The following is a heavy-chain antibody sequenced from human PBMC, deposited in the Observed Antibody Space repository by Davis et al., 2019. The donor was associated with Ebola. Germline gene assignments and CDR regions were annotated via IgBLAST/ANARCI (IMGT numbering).Heavy chain of an antibody. D-gene: IGHD3-10*01. J-gene: IGHJ4*02. CDR2: ISGSGGST. CDR1: GFTFSSYA. Sequence: GESLKISCAASGFTFSSYAMSWVRQAPGKGLEWVSAISGSGGSTYYADSVKGRFTISRDNSKNTLYLQMNSLRAEDTAVYYCANKYYYGSGSYYKYWGQGTLVTVSS. CDR3: ANKYYYGSGSYYKY. V-gene: IGHV3-23*01.